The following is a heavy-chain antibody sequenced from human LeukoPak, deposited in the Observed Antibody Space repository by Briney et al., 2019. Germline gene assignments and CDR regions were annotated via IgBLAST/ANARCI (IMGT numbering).Heavy chain of an antibody. CDR1: GYTFTSYA. J-gene: IGHJ5*02. V-gene: IGHV7-4-1*02. Sequence: ASVTVSFKASGYTFTSYAMNWVRQAPGQGLEWMGWINTNTGNPTYAQGFTGRFVFSLDTSVSTAYLQISSLKAEDTAVYYCARALGYCTNGVCQTWAVPGPWGQGTLVTVSS. CDR3: ARALGYCTNGVCQTWAVPGP. CDR2: INTNTGNP. D-gene: IGHD2-8*01.